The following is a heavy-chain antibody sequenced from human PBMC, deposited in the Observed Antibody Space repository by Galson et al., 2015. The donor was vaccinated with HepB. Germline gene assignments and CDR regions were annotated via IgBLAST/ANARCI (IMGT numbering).Heavy chain of an antibody. J-gene: IGHJ4*02. CDR1: GASINNYY. D-gene: IGHD2-15*01. CDR2: IYYSGST. V-gene: IGHV4-59*08. Sequence: ETLSLTCTVSGASINNYYWTWIRQPPGKGLEWIGYIYYSGSTKYSPSLKSRVTISVDTSKNQFSLNLNSVTAADTAVYYCARFCGGGRCPDYWGQGTLVTVSS. CDR3: ARFCGGGRCPDY.